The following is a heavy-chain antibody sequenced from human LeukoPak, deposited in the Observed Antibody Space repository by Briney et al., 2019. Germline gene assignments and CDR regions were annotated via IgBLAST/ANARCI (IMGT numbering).Heavy chain of an antibody. CDR3: ARDRVEYSSPRFDY. CDR1: GGSISSYY. V-gene: IGHV4-4*07. CDR2: IYTSGST. Sequence: SETLSLTCTVSGGSISSYYWSWIRQPAGKGLEWIGRIYTSGSTNYNPSLKSRVTMSVDTSKNQFSLKLSSVTVADTAVYYCARDRVEYSSPRFDYWGQGTLVTVSS. D-gene: IGHD6-6*01. J-gene: IGHJ4*02.